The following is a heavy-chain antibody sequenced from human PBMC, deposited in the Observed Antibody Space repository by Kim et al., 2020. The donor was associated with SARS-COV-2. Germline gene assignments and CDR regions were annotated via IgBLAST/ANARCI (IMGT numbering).Heavy chain of an antibody. J-gene: IGHJ5*02. D-gene: IGHD3-16*01. CDR2: ISSSSSYI. Sequence: GGSLRLSCAASGFTFSSYSMNWVRQAPGKGLEWVSSISSSSSYIYYADSVKGRFTISRDNAKNSLYLQMNSLRAEDTAVYYCARDPNPRRVWGNWFDPWGQGTLVTVSS. V-gene: IGHV3-21*01. CDR3: ARDPNPRRVWGNWFDP. CDR1: GFTFSSYS.